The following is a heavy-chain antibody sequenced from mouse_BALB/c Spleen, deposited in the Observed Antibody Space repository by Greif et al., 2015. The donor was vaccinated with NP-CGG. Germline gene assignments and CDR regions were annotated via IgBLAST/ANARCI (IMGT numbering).Heavy chain of an antibody. CDR2: IYPGSGNT. J-gene: IGHJ4*01. Sequence: QVQLQQPGPELVKPGASVKISCKASGYTFTDYYINWVKQKPGQGLEWIGWIYPGSGNTKYNEKFKGKATLTVDTSSSTGYMQLSSLTSEDTAVYFCARRTGTEAMDYWGQGTSVTVSS. CDR1: GYTFTDYY. CDR3: ARRTGTEAMDY. D-gene: IGHD4-1*01. V-gene: IGHV1-84*02.